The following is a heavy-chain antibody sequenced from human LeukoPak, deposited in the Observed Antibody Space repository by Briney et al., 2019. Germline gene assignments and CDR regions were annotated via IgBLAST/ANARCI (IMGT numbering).Heavy chain of an antibody. CDR2: IIPILGIA. Sequence: SVKVSCKASGGTFSKYAISWVRQAPGQGLEWMGRIIPILGIANYAQKFQGRVTITADKSTSTAYMELSSLRSEDTAVYYCARGRVATTPFDYWGQGTLVTVSS. J-gene: IGHJ4*02. CDR1: GGTFSKYA. CDR3: ARGRVATTPFDY. V-gene: IGHV1-69*04. D-gene: IGHD5-24*01.